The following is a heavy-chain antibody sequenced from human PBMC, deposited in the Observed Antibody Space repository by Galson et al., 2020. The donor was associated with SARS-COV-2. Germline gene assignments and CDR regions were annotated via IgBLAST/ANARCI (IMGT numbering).Heavy chain of an antibody. CDR1: GFTFTKYW. D-gene: IGHD3-10*01. J-gene: IGHJ6*02. V-gene: IGHV3-7*01. Sequence: TGGSLRLSCAASGFTFTKYWMAWVRQAPGKGLEWVANIKHDGSEKYYVDSVKGRFTISRDNAKDSLYLQMHSLGAEDTGVYYCARETMVRGVIYYFYGLEVWGQGTTVTVSS. CDR2: IKHDGSEK. CDR3: ARETMVRGVIYYFYGLEV.